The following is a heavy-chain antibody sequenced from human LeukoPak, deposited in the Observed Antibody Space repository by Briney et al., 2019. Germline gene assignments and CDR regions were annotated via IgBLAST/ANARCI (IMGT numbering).Heavy chain of an antibody. J-gene: IGHJ4*02. Sequence: GASVKVSCKASGYTFTSYDINWVRQATGRGLEWMGWMNPNSGNTGYAQKFQGRVTITRNTSISTAYMELSSLRSEDTAVYYCARRLLWFGEFLFDYWGQGTLVTVSS. V-gene: IGHV1-8*03. CDR3: ARRLLWFGEFLFDY. D-gene: IGHD3-10*01. CDR1: GYTFTSYD. CDR2: MNPNSGNT.